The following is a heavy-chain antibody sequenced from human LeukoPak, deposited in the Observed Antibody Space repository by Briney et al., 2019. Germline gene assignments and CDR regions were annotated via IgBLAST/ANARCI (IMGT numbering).Heavy chain of an antibody. V-gene: IGHV1-69*02. CDR3: ARARYYDFWSGYSYYYGMDV. J-gene: IGHJ6*02. D-gene: IGHD3-3*01. CDR2: IIPILGIA. Sequence: SVKVSCKASGGTFSSYTISWVRQAPGQGLEWMGRIIPILGIANYAQKFQGRVTITADKSTSTAYMELRSLRSEDTAVYYCARARYYDFWSGYSYYYGMDVWGQGTTVTVSS. CDR1: GGTFSSYT.